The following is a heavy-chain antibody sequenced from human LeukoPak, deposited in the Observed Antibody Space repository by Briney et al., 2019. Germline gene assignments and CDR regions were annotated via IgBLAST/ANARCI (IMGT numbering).Heavy chain of an antibody. CDR3: AKDVYDILTGYSEPYYFDY. D-gene: IGHD3-9*01. V-gene: IGHV3-30*02. CDR2: IRYDGSNK. Sequence: AGGSLRLSCAASGFTFSSYGMHWVRQAPGKGLEWVAFIRYDGSNKYYADSVKGRFTISRDNSKNTLYLQMNSLRAEDTAVYYCAKDVYDILTGYSEPYYFDYWGQGTLVTVSS. CDR1: GFTFSSYG. J-gene: IGHJ4*02.